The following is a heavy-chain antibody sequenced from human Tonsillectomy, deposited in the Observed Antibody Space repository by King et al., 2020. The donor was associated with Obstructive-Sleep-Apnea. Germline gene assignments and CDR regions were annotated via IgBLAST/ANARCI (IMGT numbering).Heavy chain of an antibody. V-gene: IGHV3-30*09. CDR2: ISLDGTNK. CDR1: GFTFSNYA. Sequence: VQLVESGGGVVQPGRSLRLSCAASGFTFSNYALHWVRQAPGKGLEWVAGISLDGTNKEYADSVKGRFAVSRDNSKYTLYLHLYSLRADDTAVYYCARLRVAQGDFPLWGRGTLVTVSP. D-gene: IGHD2-15*01. CDR3: ARLRVAQGDFPL. J-gene: IGHJ2*01.